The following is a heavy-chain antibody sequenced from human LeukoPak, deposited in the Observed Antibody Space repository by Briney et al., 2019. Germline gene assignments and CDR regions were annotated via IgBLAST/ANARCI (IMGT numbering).Heavy chain of an antibody. D-gene: IGHD6-19*01. V-gene: IGHV4-59*01. J-gene: IGHJ4*02. CDR2: IYYSGST. CDR1: GGSIGSYY. Sequence: SETLSLTCTVSGGSIGSYYWSWIRQPPGKGLEWIGYIYYSGSTNYNPSLKSRVTISVDTSKNQFSLKLSSVTAADTAVYYCARGRILKYSSGWLLDYWGQGTLVTVSS. CDR3: ARGRILKYSSGWLLDY.